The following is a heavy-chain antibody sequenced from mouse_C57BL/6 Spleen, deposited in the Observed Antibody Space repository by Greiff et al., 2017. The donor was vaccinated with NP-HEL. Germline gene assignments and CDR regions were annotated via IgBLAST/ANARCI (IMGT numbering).Heavy chain of an antibody. CDR3: ARGGDYYGFYYYAMDY. Sequence: QVHVKQSGAELVKPGASVKLSCKASGYTFTSYWMQWVKQRPGQGLEWIGEIDPSDSYTNYNQKFKGKATLTVDTSSSTAYMQLSSLTSEDSAVYYCARGGDYYGFYYYAMDYWGQGTSVTVSS. CDR1: GYTFTSYW. V-gene: IGHV1-50*01. J-gene: IGHJ4*01. D-gene: IGHD1-2*01. CDR2: IDPSDSYT.